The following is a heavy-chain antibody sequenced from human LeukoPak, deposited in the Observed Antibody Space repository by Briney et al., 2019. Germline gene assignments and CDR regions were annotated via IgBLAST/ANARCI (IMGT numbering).Heavy chain of an antibody. V-gene: IGHV4-39*07. Sequence: SETLSLTSTISVGSIISSIYYRGWIRQPPGEGREWLGSIYYSGSTYYNPSLKSRVTISVDTSKNQFSLKLSSVTAADTAVYYCATLARDSSGYYPKNYYYYYMDVWGKGTTVTASS. CDR2: IYYSGST. J-gene: IGHJ6*03. D-gene: IGHD3-22*01. CDR3: ATLARDSSGYYPKNYYYYYMDV. CDR1: VGSIISSIYY.